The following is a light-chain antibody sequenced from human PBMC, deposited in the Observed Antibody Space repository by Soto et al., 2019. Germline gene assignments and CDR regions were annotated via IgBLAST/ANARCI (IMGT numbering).Light chain of an antibody. Sequence: QSVLTQPPSVSGPPGQRVTISCTGSSSNIGAGYDVYWYQQLPGTAPKLLIYANNNRPSGVPDRFSGSKSGTSASLAITGLQAEDEADYYCQSYDSSLSGYVVFGGGTKVTVL. CDR1: SSNIGAGYD. V-gene: IGLV1-40*01. CDR2: ANN. J-gene: IGLJ2*01. CDR3: QSYDSSLSGYVV.